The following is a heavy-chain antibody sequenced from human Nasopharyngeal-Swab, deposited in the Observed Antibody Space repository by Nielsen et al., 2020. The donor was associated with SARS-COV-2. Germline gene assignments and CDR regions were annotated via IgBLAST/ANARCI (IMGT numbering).Heavy chain of an antibody. CDR1: GGSGSSSSAA. V-gene: IGHV6-1*01. CDR2: TYYRSKWYN. D-gene: IGHD4-17*01. Sequence: SQTLSLTCAISGGSGSSSSAAWNWIRQSPSRGLEWLGRTYYRSKWYNDYAVSVKSRITINPDTSKNQFSLHLNSVTPEDTAVYYCARARGAYGDYYYYTDVWGKGTTVTVSS. CDR3: ARARGAYGDYYYYTDV. J-gene: IGHJ6*03.